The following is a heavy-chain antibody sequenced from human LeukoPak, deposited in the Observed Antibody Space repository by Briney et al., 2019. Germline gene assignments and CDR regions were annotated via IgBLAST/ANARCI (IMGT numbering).Heavy chain of an antibody. CDR1: GGSISSSRYY. CDR2: IYDSGST. CDR3: ARLDYGDSNFDS. V-gene: IGHV4-39*01. D-gene: IGHD4-17*01. J-gene: IGHJ4*02. Sequence: SETLSLTCTVSGGSISSSRYYWGWIRQPPGKGLEWIGSIYDSGSTYYNPSLKSRVTISVDTSKNQFSLKLSSVTAADTAVYYCARLDYGDSNFDSWGQGTLVTVSS.